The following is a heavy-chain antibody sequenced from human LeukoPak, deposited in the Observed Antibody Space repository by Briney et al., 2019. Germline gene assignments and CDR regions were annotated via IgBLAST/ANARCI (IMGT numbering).Heavy chain of an antibody. CDR2: IFYSGSP. J-gene: IGHJ5*02. V-gene: IGHV4-59*08. CDR1: GASIRNYY. CDR3: ARRYSSRWYVGFFDP. D-gene: IGHD6-13*01. Sequence: SETLSLTCTVSGASIRNYYWSWTRQSPGKGLEWIGYIFYSGSPNYHPSLERRVAMSVETSKNQFSLRLSSVTAADTAIYYCARRYSSRWYVGFFDPWGQRTLVTISS.